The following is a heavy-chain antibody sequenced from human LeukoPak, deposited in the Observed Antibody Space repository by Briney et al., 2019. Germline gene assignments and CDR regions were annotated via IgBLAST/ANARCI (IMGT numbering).Heavy chain of an antibody. CDR2: IYYTGST. D-gene: IGHD3-22*01. Sequence: SETLSLTCTVSGGSISSHYWSWIRQPPGKGLEWIGSIYYTGSTNYNPSLNSRVTISVDTSNNQFSLNLSSVTAADTAVYYCARESLNSDTSGYWGTKDSVFDYWGQGTLVTVSS. CDR3: ARESLNSDTSGYWGTKDSVFDY. J-gene: IGHJ4*02. CDR1: GGSISSHY. V-gene: IGHV4-59*11.